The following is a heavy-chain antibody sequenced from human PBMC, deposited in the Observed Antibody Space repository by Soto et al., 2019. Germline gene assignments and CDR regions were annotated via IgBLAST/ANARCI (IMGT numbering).Heavy chain of an antibody. D-gene: IGHD5-18*01. CDR3: AKERYSYWELCY. J-gene: IGHJ4*02. Sequence: QVQLVESGGGVVQPGRSLRLSCAASGFTFSSYGMHWVRQAPGKGLEWVAVISYDGSNKYYADSVKGRFTISRDNSKNTLYLHMNSMRAEDTAVDYCAKERYSYWELCYWGKGNLVTVSS. CDR1: GFTFSSYG. CDR2: ISYDGSNK. V-gene: IGHV3-30*18.